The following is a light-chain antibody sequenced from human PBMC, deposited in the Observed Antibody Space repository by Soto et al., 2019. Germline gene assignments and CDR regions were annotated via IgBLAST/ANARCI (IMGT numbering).Light chain of an antibody. CDR3: QQYYSTPRT. CDR2: WAS. J-gene: IGKJ1*01. CDR1: QSVLYSSNNKNY. V-gene: IGKV4-1*01. Sequence: DIVMTQSPDSLAVSLGERATINCKSSQSVLYSSNNKNYLAWYQQKPGQPPKLLIYWASTRESGVPDRFSGSGAGTDFPLTISRLPAEDVAVYYCQQYYSTPRTFGQGTKVEIK.